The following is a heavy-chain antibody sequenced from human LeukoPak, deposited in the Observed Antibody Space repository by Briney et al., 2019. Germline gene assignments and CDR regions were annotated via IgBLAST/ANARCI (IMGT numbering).Heavy chain of an antibody. CDR1: GFTFSSYS. J-gene: IGHJ4*02. V-gene: IGHV3-21*01. Sequence: GGSLRLSCAASGFTFSSYSMNWVRQAPGKGLEWVSSISSSSSYIYYADSVKGRFTISRDNAKNSLYLQMNSLRAEDTAVYYCARENTDYYDSSGYDYWGQGTLVTVSS. CDR3: ARENTDYYDSSGYDY. CDR2: ISSSSSYI. D-gene: IGHD3-22*01.